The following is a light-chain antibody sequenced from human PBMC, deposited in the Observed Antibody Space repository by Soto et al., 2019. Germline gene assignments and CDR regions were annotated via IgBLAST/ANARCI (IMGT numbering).Light chain of an antibody. CDR1: QSVSNNY. CDR2: GAS. Sequence: EIVLTQSPGTLSLSPGERATLSCRASQSVSNNYLAWYQQKPDQAPRLLIYGASNRATGIPERFSGSGSGTDFTITISRLEPEDLAVYYCQQYGSTGTFGQGTKVEIK. V-gene: IGKV3-20*01. CDR3: QQYGSTGT. J-gene: IGKJ1*01.